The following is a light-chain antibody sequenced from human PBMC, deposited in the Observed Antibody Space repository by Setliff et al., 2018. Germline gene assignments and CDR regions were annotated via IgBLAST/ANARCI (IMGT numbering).Light chain of an antibody. CDR3: SAYAGSNNWGV. CDR2: EAT. V-gene: IGLV2-8*01. Sequence: QSALTQPPSASGSPGQSVTISCTGTSSDVGAYNYVSWYQQHPGKAPKLLIFEATKRPSGVPGRFSGSKSGNTASLTVSGLQAEDEADYYCSAYAGSNNWGVFGTGTKVTVL. CDR1: SSDVGAYNY. J-gene: IGLJ1*01.